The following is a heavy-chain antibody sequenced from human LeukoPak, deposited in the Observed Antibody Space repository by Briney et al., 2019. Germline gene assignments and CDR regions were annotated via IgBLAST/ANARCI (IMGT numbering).Heavy chain of an antibody. D-gene: IGHD6-13*01. Sequence: SETLSLTCTVSGGSISSYYWSWIRQPPGKGLEWIGYIYYSGSTNYNPSLKSRVTISVDTSKNQFSLKLSSVTAADTAVYYCARLPGIAAAGESWFDPWGQGTLVTVSS. J-gene: IGHJ5*02. V-gene: IGHV4-59*08. CDR3: ARLPGIAAAGESWFDP. CDR1: GGSISSYY. CDR2: IYYSGST.